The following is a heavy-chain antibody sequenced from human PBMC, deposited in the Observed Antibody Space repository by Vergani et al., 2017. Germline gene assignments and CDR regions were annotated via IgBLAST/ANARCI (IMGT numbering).Heavy chain of an antibody. J-gene: IGHJ4*02. V-gene: IGHV3-30-3*01. Sequence: QVQLVESGGGVVQPGRSLRLSCAASGFTFSSYAMHWVRQAPGKGLEWVAVISYDGSNKYYADSVKGRFTISRDNSKNTLYLQMNSLRAEDTAVYYCASLSSWSDYWGQGTLVTVSS. CDR2: ISYDGSNK. D-gene: IGHD6-13*01. CDR3: ASLSSWSDY. CDR1: GFTFSSYA.